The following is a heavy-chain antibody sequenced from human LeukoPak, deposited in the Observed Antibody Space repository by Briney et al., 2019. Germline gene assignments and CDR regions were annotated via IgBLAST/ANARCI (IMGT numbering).Heavy chain of an antibody. Sequence: PSETLSLTCAVYGGSFSGYYWSWIRQPPGKGLEWIGEINHSGSTNYNPSLKSRVTISVDTSKNQFSLKLSSVTAADTAVYYCARDATTGEYFDYWGQGTLVTVSS. V-gene: IGHV4-34*01. D-gene: IGHD7-27*01. CDR3: ARDATTGEYFDY. J-gene: IGHJ4*02. CDR1: GGSFSGYY. CDR2: INHSGST.